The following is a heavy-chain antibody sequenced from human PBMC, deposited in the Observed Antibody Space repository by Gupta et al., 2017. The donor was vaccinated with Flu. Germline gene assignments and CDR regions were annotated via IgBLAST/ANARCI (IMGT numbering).Heavy chain of an antibody. V-gene: IGHV3-11*06. Sequence: TVSRDNAENSLYLQMNSLRAEDTAVYYCARERYSGHYFDYWGQGILVTVSS. CDR3: ARERYSGHYFDY. D-gene: IGHD5-12*01. J-gene: IGHJ4*02.